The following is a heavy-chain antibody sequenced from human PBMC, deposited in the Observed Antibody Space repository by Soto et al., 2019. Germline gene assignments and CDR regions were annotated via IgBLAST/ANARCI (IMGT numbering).Heavy chain of an antibody. CDR1: GGSFSGYY. D-gene: IGHD1-26*01. CDR3: AIHLELLLYDY. CDR2: INHSGST. V-gene: IGHV4-34*01. J-gene: IGHJ4*02. Sequence: QVQLQQWGAGLLKPSETLSLTCAVYGGSFSGYYWSWIRQTPGKGLEWIGEINHSGSTNYNPSLKSRVTISVDTSKNQFSLKLSSVTAADTAVYYCAIHLELLLYDYWGQGTLVTVSS.